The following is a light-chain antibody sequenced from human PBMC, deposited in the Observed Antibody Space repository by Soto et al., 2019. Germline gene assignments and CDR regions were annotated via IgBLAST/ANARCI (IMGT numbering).Light chain of an antibody. CDR1: QSISSW. V-gene: IGKV1-5*01. J-gene: IGKJ1*01. CDR3: QHYNSYSEA. Sequence: DIQMTQSPSTLSASVGDRVTITCRASQSISSWLAWYQQKPGKAPKLLIYDASSLESGVPSRFSGSGSGTEFPLTISSPQPDDFATYYCQHYNSYSEAFGQGIKVDIK. CDR2: DAS.